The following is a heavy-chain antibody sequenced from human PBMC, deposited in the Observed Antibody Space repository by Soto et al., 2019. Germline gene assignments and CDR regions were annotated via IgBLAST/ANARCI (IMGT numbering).Heavy chain of an antibody. V-gene: IGHV3-48*03. CDR3: ARGYVATGPIGDMDV. Sequence: EVQLVESGGDLVQPGGSLRLSCEASGFTFSSYEIHWVRQAPGKGQERISYISSSGDTIYYSESVEGRFTTSRDHAKNLLFLQMNSLRAEDTAVYQCARGYVATGPIGDMDVWGQGTTVTVSS. J-gene: IGHJ6*02. CDR1: GFTFSSYE. CDR2: ISSSGDTI. D-gene: IGHD5-12*01.